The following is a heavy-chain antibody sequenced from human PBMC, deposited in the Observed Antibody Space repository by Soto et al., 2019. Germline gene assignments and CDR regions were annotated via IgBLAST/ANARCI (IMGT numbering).Heavy chain of an antibody. Sequence: GASLRLSCAASGYPFSVSYMSWIRQAPGKGLEWISYITFSGNTVYYADSLKGRFTISRDNAKNSLYLQMNRLRAEDTAVYYCARVSWREKYGMDVWGQGTTVTVSS. CDR1: GYPFSVSY. V-gene: IGHV3-11*01. J-gene: IGHJ6*02. CDR3: ARVSWREKYGMDV. CDR2: ITFSGNTV.